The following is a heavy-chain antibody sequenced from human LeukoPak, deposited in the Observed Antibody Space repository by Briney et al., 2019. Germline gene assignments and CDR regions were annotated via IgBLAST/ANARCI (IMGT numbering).Heavy chain of an antibody. CDR2: IYTSGST. J-gene: IGHJ3*02. Sequence: SETLSLTCAVYGGSFSGYYWSWIRQPAGKGLEWIGRIYTSGSTNYNPSLKSRVTMSVDTSKNQFSLKLSSVTAADTAVYYCARDEVGYYDAFDIWGQGTMVTVSS. V-gene: IGHV4-4*07. CDR3: ARDEVGYYDAFDI. CDR1: GGSFSGYY. D-gene: IGHD1-26*01.